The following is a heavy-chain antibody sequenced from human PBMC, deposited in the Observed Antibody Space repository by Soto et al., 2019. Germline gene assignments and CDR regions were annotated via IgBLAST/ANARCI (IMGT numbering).Heavy chain of an antibody. CDR3: ARCPAQFDWILSDPKPYCMDV. Sequence: SETLSLTCSVYGGSFRGYYWTWIRQPPGTGLEWIGHIYYSGSTNYNPSLRSRVTISVDSSKNDFSLELNSVTAADTAVYYCARCPAQFDWILSDPKPYCMDVWGQGTTVTVSS. CDR1: GGSFRGYY. J-gene: IGHJ6*02. D-gene: IGHD3-9*01. CDR2: IYYSGST. V-gene: IGHV4-34*01.